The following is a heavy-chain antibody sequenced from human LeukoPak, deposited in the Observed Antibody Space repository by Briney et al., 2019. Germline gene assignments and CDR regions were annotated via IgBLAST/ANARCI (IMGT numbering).Heavy chain of an antibody. Sequence: GGSLRLSCAASGFTVSSKHMSWVRQAPGKGLEWVSVIYTGGGTDYADSVKGRFTISRDNSNNTVYLQMNSLRAEDTAVYYCASRYTGNWYGYWGQGTLLTVSP. CDR1: GFTVSSKH. J-gene: IGHJ5*01. CDR3: ASRYTGNWYGY. V-gene: IGHV3-53*01. CDR2: IYTGGGT. D-gene: IGHD1-14*01.